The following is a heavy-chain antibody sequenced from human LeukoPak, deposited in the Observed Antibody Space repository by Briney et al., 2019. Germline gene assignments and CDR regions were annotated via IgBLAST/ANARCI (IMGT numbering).Heavy chain of an antibody. CDR2: ISGSGGST. Sequence: PGGSLRLSCAASGFTFSSYAMSWVRQAPGKGLEWVSAISGSGGSTYYADSVKGRFTISRDNSKNTLYLQMNSLRAEDTAVYYCAKVRMNQDTMYYYDSSGYYPDAFDIWGQGTMVTVSS. D-gene: IGHD3-22*01. V-gene: IGHV3-23*01. CDR3: AKVRMNQDTMYYYDSSGYYPDAFDI. J-gene: IGHJ3*02. CDR1: GFTFSSYA.